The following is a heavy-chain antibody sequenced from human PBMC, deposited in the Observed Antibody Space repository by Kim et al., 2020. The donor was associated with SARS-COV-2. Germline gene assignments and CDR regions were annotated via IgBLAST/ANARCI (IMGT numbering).Heavy chain of an antibody. Sequence: GGSLRLSCAASGFTFSDYYMSWIRQAPGKGLEWVSYISSGGNYTNYADSVKGRFTISRDNAKKLLYLHMNSLRAEDTAVYYCARDGDDDILTGRPWGWCDAWGQGTLVTVSS. CDR1: GFTFSDYY. CDR2: ISSGGNYT. CDR3: ARDGDDDILTGRPWGWCDA. V-gene: IGHV3-11*05. J-gene: IGHJ5*02. D-gene: IGHD3-9*01.